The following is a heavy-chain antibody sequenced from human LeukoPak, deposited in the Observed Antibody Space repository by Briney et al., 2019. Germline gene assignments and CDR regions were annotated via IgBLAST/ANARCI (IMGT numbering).Heavy chain of an antibody. CDR3: ARIYDSSGYYASLWSYYYYMDV. D-gene: IGHD3-22*01. V-gene: IGHV3-21*01. CDR1: GFTFSSYS. J-gene: IGHJ6*03. Sequence: GGSLRLSCAASGFTFSSYSMNWVRQAPGKGLEWVSSISSSSSYIYYADSVKGRFTISRDNAKNSLYLQMNSLRAEDTAVYYCARIYDSSGYYASLWSYYYYMDVWGKGTTVTVSS. CDR2: ISSSSSYI.